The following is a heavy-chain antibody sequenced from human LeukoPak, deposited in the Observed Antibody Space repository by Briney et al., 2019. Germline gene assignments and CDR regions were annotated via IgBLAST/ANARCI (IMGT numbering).Heavy chain of an antibody. CDR1: GFTFSSYA. Sequence: GGSLRLSCAASGFTFSSYAMSWVRQAPGKGLEWVSAISGSGGSTYYADSVKGRFTISRDNSKNTLYLQMNSLRDEDTAVYYCARGLMYYYGSGSYYNLWGQGTLVTVSS. D-gene: IGHD3-10*01. CDR2: ISGSGGST. CDR3: ARGLMYYYGSGSYYNL. V-gene: IGHV3-23*01. J-gene: IGHJ4*02.